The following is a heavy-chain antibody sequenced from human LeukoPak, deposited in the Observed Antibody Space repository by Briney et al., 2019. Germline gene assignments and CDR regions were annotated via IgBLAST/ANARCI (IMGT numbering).Heavy chain of an antibody. CDR3: ARGRGGSGSSDAFDI. Sequence: SETLSLTCAVYGGSFSGYYWSWIRQPPGKGLEWIGEINHSGSTNYNPSLKSRVTISVDTSKNQFSLKLCSVTAADTAVYYCARGRGGSGSSDAFDIWGQGTMVTVSS. V-gene: IGHV4-34*01. J-gene: IGHJ3*02. CDR1: GGSFSGYY. D-gene: IGHD3-10*01. CDR2: INHSGST.